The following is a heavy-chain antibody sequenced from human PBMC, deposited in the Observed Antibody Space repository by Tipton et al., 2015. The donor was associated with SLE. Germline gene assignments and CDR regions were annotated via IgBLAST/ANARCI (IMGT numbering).Heavy chain of an antibody. Sequence: TLSLTCTVSGGSISSYHWSWIRQPAGKGLEWIGHIYSSGSTNYNPSLAGRVSLSADTSKSQFYLNLSAVTAADTAVYYCARGPHFPVRKFIVHHFDYWGQGILVTVSS. CDR1: GGSISSYH. CDR3: ARGPHFPVRKFIVHHFDY. D-gene: IGHD3-16*02. CDR2: IYSSGST. V-gene: IGHV4-4*07. J-gene: IGHJ4*02.